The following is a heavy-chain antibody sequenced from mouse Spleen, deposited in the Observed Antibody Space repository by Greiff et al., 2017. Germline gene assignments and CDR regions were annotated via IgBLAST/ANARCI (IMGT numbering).Heavy chain of an antibody. V-gene: IGHV1-50*01. CDR2: IDPSDSYT. Sequence: QVQLQQPGAELVKPGASVKLSCKASGYTFTSYWMQWVKQRPGQGLEWIGEIDPSDSYTNYNQKFKGKATLTVDTSSSTAYMQLSSLTSEDSAVYYCAKGRLGLQAMDYWGQGTSVTVSS. J-gene: IGHJ4*01. CDR3: AKGRLGLQAMDY. CDR1: GYTFTSYW. D-gene: IGHD3-1*01.